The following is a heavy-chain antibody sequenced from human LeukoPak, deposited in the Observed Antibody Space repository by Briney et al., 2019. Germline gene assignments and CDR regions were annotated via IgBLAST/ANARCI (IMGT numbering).Heavy chain of an antibody. J-gene: IGHJ4*02. CDR1: GFTFSNYG. CDR2: IRNYGNDK. Sequence: GGSLRLSCAASGFTFSNYGIHWVRQAPGKGLEWVAFIRNYGNDKYYADSVRGRFTISRDSSTSTLYLQMNSLRVEDTAVYYCATDAGWFYFDYWGQGTLVTASS. V-gene: IGHV3-30*02. D-gene: IGHD6-19*01. CDR3: ATDAGWFYFDY.